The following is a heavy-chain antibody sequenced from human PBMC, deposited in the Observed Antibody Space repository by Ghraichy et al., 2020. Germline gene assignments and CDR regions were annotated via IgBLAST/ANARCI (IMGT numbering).Heavy chain of an antibody. CDR3: SRLPGSTIQGNY. CDR2: ISSSGSTI. CDR1: GFTFSSYE. J-gene: IGHJ4*02. D-gene: IGHD3-10*01. Sequence: GGSLRLSCAASGFTFSSYEMNWVRQAPGKGLEWVSYISSSGSTIYYADSVKGRFTISRDNAKNSLYLQMNSLRADDTAVYYCSRLPGSTIQGNYWGQGTLVTVSS. V-gene: IGHV3-48*03.